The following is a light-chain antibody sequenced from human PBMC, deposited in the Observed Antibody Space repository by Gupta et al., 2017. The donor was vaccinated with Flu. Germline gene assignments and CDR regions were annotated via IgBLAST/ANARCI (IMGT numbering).Light chain of an antibody. CDR3: QQYNDWPRT. CDR2: AAS. V-gene: IGKV3D-15*01. CDR1: QSIRNN. Sequence: EVVMTQSPATLSVSAGERATLSCRASQSIRNNLAWYQHKVGQAPRLLIYAASARATGVPATFSGGGSGTDFTLTISDLQSDDLAVYFCQQYNDWPRTFGQGTKLEIK. J-gene: IGKJ2*01.